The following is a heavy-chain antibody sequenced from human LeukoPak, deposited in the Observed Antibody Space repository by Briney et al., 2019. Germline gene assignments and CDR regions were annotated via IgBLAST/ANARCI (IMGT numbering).Heavy chain of an antibody. CDR1: GGSFSGYY. D-gene: IGHD2-15*01. Sequence: SETLSLTCGVYGGSFSGYYWSWIRQPPGKGLECIGEINHSGSTNYNPSLKSRVTISVDTSKNQFSLKLSSVTAADTAVYYCARSPSHRYCSGGSCYLDYWGQGTLVTVSS. J-gene: IGHJ4*02. V-gene: IGHV4-34*01. CDR2: INHSGST. CDR3: ARSPSHRYCSGGSCYLDY.